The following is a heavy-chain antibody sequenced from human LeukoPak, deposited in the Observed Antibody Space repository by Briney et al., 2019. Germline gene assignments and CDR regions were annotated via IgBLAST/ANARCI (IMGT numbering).Heavy chain of an antibody. J-gene: IGHJ4*02. CDR1: GYTFTSYY. CDR2: INPSGGST. V-gene: IGHV1-46*01. Sequence: ASVKVSCKASGYTFTSYYMHWVRQAPGQGLEWMGIINPSGGSTSYAQKFQGRVTMTRDTSTSTVYMELSSLRSEDTAVYYCARDRTYGDILTGYYRPYFDYWGQGALVTVSS. CDR3: ARDRTYGDILTGYYRPYFDY. D-gene: IGHD3-9*01.